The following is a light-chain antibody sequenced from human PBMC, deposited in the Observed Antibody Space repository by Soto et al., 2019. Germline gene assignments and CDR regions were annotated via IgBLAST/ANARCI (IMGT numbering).Light chain of an antibody. J-gene: IGLJ1*01. V-gene: IGLV2-14*01. CDR1: SSDVGGYEF. CDR3: SSYTSSGTYV. CDR2: DVS. Sequence: QSVLAQPASVSGSPGQSITISCTGTSSDVGGYEFVSWYQQHPDNAPKLIIYDVSDRPSGESSRFSGSKSANTASLTISGLQAEDEADYYCSSYTSSGTYVFGTGTKVT.